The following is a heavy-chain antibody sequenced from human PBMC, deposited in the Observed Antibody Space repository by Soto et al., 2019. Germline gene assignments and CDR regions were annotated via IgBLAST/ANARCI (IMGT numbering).Heavy chain of an antibody. V-gene: IGHV1-69*18. Sequence: QVQLVQSGAEVKKPGSSVTVSCKASGGTFSSYAISWVRQAPGQGLEWMGRIIPFIGTANYAQKFQGRVTITADESKSTAYMELTSLRSEDTAVYYCARVVMTTAPASYYYGMDEWGQDTTVNCSS. CDR3: ARVVMTTAPASYYYGMDE. CDR2: IIPFIGTA. J-gene: IGHJ6*02. D-gene: IGHD4-4*01. CDR1: GGTFSSYA.